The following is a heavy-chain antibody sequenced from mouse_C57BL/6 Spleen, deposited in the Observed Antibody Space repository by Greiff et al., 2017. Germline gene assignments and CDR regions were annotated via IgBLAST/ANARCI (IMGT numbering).Heavy chain of an antibody. D-gene: IGHD1-1*01. CDR1: GYTFTSYG. CDR2: IYIGNGYT. Sequence: VQLQQSGAELVRPGSSVKMSCKTSGYTFTSYGINWVKQRPGQGLEWIGYIYIGNGYTEYNEKFKGKATLTSDTPSSTAYMQLSSLTSEDSAIYFSARECITTVGATGYWYFDVWGTGTTVTVSS. CDR3: ARECITTVGATGYWYFDV. V-gene: IGHV1-58*01. J-gene: IGHJ1*03.